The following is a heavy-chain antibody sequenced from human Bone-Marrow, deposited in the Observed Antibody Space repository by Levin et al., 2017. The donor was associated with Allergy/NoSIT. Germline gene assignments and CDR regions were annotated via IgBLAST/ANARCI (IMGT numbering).Heavy chain of an antibody. CDR1: GFTFSSYA. J-gene: IGHJ4*02. D-gene: IGHD6-13*01. CDR2: ISGSGGST. Sequence: ASVKVSCAASGFTFSSYAMSWVRQAPGKGLEWVSAISGSGGSTYYADSVKGRFTISRDNSKNTLYLQMNSLRAEDTAVYYCAKMWVAAAGSDYWGQGTLVTVSS. CDR3: AKMWVAAAGSDY. V-gene: IGHV3-23*01.